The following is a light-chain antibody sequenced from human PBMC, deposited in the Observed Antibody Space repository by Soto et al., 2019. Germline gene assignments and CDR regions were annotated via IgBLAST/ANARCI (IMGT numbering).Light chain of an antibody. Sequence: DIRMTQSPSSLSASVGDRVSITCRASQGISTWLVWYQQKPGKAPKSLIYAASSLQSGVPSRFSGSGSGTEFTLTISNLQPEDFATYYCQPYNSHPPTFGQGTKVEIK. CDR1: QGISTW. CDR2: AAS. CDR3: QPYNSHPPT. J-gene: IGKJ1*01. V-gene: IGKV1D-16*01.